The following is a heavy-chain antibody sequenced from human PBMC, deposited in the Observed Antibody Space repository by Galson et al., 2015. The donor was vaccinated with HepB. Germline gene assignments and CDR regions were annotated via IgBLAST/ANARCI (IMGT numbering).Heavy chain of an antibody. CDR3: ARDHSSSWYQPHVPSYYYGMDV. Sequence: SVKVSCKASGGTFSSYTISWVRQAPGQGLEWMGRIIPILGIANYAQKFQGRVTITADKSTSTAYMELSSLRSEDTAVYYCARDHSSSWYQPHVPSYYYGMDVWGQGTTVTVSS. CDR2: IIPILGIA. V-gene: IGHV1-69*04. CDR1: GGTFSSYT. D-gene: IGHD6-13*01. J-gene: IGHJ6*02.